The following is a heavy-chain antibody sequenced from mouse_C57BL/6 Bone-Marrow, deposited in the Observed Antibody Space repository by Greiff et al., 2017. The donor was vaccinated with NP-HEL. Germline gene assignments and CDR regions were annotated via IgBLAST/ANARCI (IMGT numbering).Heavy chain of an antibody. Sequence: VQLQQSGPELVKPGASVKISCKASGYSFTGYYMNWVKQSPEKSLEWIGEINPSTGGTTYNQKFKAKATLTVDKSSSTAYMQLKSLTSEDSAVYYCARGGLLRPWYFDVWGTGTTVTVSS. J-gene: IGHJ1*03. CDR3: ARGGLLRPWYFDV. CDR1: GYSFTGYY. CDR2: INPSTGGT. V-gene: IGHV1-42*01. D-gene: IGHD2-3*01.